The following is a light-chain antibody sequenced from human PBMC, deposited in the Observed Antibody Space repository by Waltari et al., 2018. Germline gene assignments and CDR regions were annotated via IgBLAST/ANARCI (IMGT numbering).Light chain of an antibody. J-gene: IGKJ5*01. CDR3: QQRSNWPPIT. Sequence: EIVMTQSPATLSVSPGERATLSCRASQSVSSNLAWYQQKPGQAPRLLMYDASNRATGVPARFNGSGSGTDFTLTIISLQSEDSAVYYCQQRSNWPPITFGQGTRLEIK. CDR2: DAS. V-gene: IGKV3-11*01. CDR1: QSVSSN.